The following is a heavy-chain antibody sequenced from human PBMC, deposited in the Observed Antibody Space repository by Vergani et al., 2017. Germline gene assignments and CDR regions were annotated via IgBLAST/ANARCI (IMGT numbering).Heavy chain of an antibody. CDR3: AALRDDYGDSDY. D-gene: IGHD4-17*01. CDR1: GYTFTAYY. V-gene: IGHV1-2*02. CDR2: INPNSGGI. Sequence: QVQLVQSGAEVKKPGASVKVSCKASGYTFTAYYMHWVRQAPGQGLEWMGWINPNSGGINYAQKFQGRVTMTRATSISTAYMELSRLRSDDTAVYYCAALRDDYGDSDYWGQGTLVTVSS. J-gene: IGHJ4*02.